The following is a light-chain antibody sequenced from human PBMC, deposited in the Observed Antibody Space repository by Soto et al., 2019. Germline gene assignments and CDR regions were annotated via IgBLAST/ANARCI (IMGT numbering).Light chain of an antibody. V-gene: IGLV1-40*01. CDR2: GNS. CDR1: SSKNGAGYD. CDR3: QSYDSSLSGLYV. J-gene: IGLJ1*01. Sequence: QSSPTPPPPVSWAPRPRGTISRTGGSSKNGAGYDLHWYQQLPGTAPKLLSYGNSKRPSGVPDRFSGSKSGTSASLAITGLQAEVEADYYCQSYDSSLSGLYVFGTGTKVTVL.